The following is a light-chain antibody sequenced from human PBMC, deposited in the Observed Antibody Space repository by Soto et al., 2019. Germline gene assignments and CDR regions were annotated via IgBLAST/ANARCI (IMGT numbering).Light chain of an antibody. J-gene: IGKJ3*01. V-gene: IGKV3-15*01. CDR1: QTVSSN. CDR2: GPS. Sequence: DIVMTQSPATLSVSPGERADLSCRASQTVSSNLAWYQQKPGQSPRLLIYGPSTRATGVPARFSGSGSGTEFTLTITSLQSEDFAVYYCPQLNDCPFTFGPGTQLDIK. CDR3: PQLNDCPFT.